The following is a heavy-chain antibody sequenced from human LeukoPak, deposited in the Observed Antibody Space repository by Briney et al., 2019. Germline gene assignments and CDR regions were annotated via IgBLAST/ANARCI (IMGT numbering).Heavy chain of an antibody. J-gene: IGHJ4*02. CDR2: ISYGGSNK. V-gene: IGHV3-30*14. D-gene: IGHD3-10*01. Sequence: GGSLRLSCAASGFTFSSYAMHWVRQAPGKGVEWVAAISYGGSNKYYADSVKGRFTIPRNNSKNTLCPQMNSLRVEDRAVYYCARGGPYNGSGRYSAFDYWAREPWSSSPQ. CDR1: GFTFSSYA. CDR3: ARGGPYNGSGRYSAFDY.